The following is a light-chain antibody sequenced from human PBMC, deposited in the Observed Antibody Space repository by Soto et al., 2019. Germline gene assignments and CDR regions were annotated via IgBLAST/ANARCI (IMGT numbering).Light chain of an antibody. J-gene: IGKJ1*01. CDR1: QSVGDW. CDR2: DAS. CDR3: GQLHWPWT. V-gene: IGKV3-11*01. Sequence: EIVLTQSPATVSLSPGERATLSCRASQSVGDWLAWYQQKPGQAPRLLIYDASNTATGIPARFSGSGAGTDFPLTISILEPEDFAVYYCGQLHWPWTVGLGTNVENK.